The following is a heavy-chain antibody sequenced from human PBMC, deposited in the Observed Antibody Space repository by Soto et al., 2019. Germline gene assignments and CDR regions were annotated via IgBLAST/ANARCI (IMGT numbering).Heavy chain of an antibody. CDR1: GYTLTGYY. CDR3: AKDRGGGRHSGYGAHFYYFYAVDV. D-gene: IGHD5-12*01. J-gene: IGHJ6*02. CDR2: INPTSGDT. Sequence: ASVKVSCKASGYTLTGYYMHWVRQAPGQGLEWMGWINPTSGDTNYAQKFQGRVTVTRDTSINTAYMELSRLRPDDTAVYYCAKDRGGGRHSGYGAHFYYFYAVDVWGQGTTVTVSS. V-gene: IGHV1-2*02.